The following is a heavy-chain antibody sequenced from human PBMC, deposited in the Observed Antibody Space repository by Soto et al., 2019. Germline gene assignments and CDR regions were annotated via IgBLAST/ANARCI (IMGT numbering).Heavy chain of an antibody. V-gene: IGHV3-30*18. Sequence: QVQLVESGGGVVQPGTSLRLACAASGFTLSNIGMQGVRQAPGKGMEWVAVISAGGNTKYYADSVKGRFTISRDNSKNTLFLQMNSLRTEDTAVYYCAKESGGERYAAYFDLWGQGTLVTVSA. CDR1: GFTLSNIG. CDR3: AKESGGERYAAYFDL. CDR2: ISAGGNTK. D-gene: IGHD2-21*01. J-gene: IGHJ4*02.